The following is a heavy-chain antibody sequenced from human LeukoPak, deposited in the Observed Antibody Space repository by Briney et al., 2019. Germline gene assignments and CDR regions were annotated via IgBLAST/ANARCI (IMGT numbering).Heavy chain of an antibody. D-gene: IGHD5-12*01. CDR3: ARGGGDSGYDYGDY. V-gene: IGHV3-21*01. CDR2: IRTSSTYV. J-gene: IGHJ4*02. Sequence: GGSLRLSCAASGFTFSYYSMNWVRQAPGKGLEWVSSIRTSSTYVYYADSVKGRFTISRDNAKNLLYLQMNSLRAEDTAVFYCARGGGDSGYDYGDYWGQGTLVTVSS. CDR1: GFTFSYYS.